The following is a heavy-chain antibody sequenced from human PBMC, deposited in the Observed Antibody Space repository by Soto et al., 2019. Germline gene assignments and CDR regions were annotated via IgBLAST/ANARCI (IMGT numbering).Heavy chain of an antibody. J-gene: IGHJ4*02. CDR2: ISSDGSII. D-gene: IGHD3-10*01. CDR3: ARDPRSRSYFDY. V-gene: IGHV3-74*01. CDR1: GFTFSNYW. Sequence: EVQLLESGGGLVQPGGSLRLSCAASGFTFSNYWMHWVRQAPGKGLVWVSRISSDGSIIYDADSVKDRFTISRDNAKNTLYLQMNSLRAEDTAVYYCARDPRSRSYFDYWGQGTLVTVSS.